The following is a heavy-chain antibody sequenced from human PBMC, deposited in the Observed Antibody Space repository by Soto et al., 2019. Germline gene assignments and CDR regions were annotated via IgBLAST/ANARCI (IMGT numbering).Heavy chain of an antibody. CDR2: ISSYNGNT. CDR1: GYTFTSYG. V-gene: IGHV1-18*01. D-gene: IGHD6-6*01. CDR3: ARDRPTSSIRARDYYYAMDV. Sequence: ASEKVSCKASGYTFTSYGISWVRQAPGQGLEWMGWISSYNGNTNYAQKLQGRVTMTTDTSTTTAYMELRSLRSDDTAVYYCARDRPTSSIRARDYYYAMDVWGQGTTVTVSS. J-gene: IGHJ6*02.